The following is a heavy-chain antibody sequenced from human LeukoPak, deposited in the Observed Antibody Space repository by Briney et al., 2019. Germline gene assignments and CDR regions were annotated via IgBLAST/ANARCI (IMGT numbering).Heavy chain of an antibody. CDR1: GFTLSSYE. Sequence: GGSLRLSCAASGFTLSSYEMSWVRQAPGKGLEWVSYISRSGSAMYYADSVKGRFTISRDNAKNSLYLQMNSLRAEDTAVYYCAREISALGNYFDSWGQGTLVTVSS. CDR2: ISRSGSAM. J-gene: IGHJ4*02. V-gene: IGHV3-48*03. CDR3: AREISALGNYFDS. D-gene: IGHD7-27*01.